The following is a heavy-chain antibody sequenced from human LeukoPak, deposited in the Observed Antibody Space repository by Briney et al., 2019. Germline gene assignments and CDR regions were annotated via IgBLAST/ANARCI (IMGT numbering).Heavy chain of an antibody. V-gene: IGHV3-11*01. CDR1: GFTFSDYY. CDR2: ISSSGSTI. Sequence: GGSLRLSCAASGFTFSDYYMSWIRQAPGKGLEGVSYISSSGSTIYYADSVKGRFTISRDNAKNSLYLQMNSLRAEDTAVYYCAREGNYGSGSYYYYYYYMDVWGKGTTVTVSS. D-gene: IGHD3-10*01. CDR3: AREGNYGSGSYYYYYYYMDV. J-gene: IGHJ6*03.